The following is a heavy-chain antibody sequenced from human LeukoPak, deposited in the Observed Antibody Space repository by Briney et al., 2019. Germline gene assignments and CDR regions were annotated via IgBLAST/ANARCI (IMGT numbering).Heavy chain of an antibody. CDR2: IRYDGSDK. CDR1: GFTFSSYG. V-gene: IGHV3-30*02. Sequence: GGSLRLSCAASGFTFSSYGMHWVRQAPGKGLVWVAFIRYDGSDKYYAESVKGRFTISRDNSMNTLYLQMNSLRAEDTAVYYCAKVRWGGKNALAPWGQGTLVTGSS. CDR3: AKVRWGGKNALAP. D-gene: IGHD3-16*01. J-gene: IGHJ5*02.